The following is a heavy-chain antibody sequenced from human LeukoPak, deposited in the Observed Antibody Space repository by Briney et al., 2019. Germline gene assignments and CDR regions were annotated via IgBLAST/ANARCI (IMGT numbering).Heavy chain of an antibody. CDR3: AKDCDGNCYSSDY. CDR2: ISGSGGST. J-gene: IGHJ4*02. CDR1: GFTFSSYA. D-gene: IGHD2-21*02. Sequence: GGSLRLSCAASGFTFSSYAVSWGRQARGRVLGRVSAISGSGGSTYYAESVEGRFANYRDNSKNTLYLQMNGLSAEDTAVYYCAKDCDGNCYSSDYWGQGTLVTVSS. V-gene: IGHV3-23*01.